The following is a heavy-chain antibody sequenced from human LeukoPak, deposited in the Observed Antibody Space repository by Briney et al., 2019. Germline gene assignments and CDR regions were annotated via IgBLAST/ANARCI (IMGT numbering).Heavy chain of an antibody. CDR2: INPNSGGT. CDR3: ARAQATRYFYYMDV. V-gene: IGHV1-2*02. Sequence: ASVKVSCKASGYTFTDYYMHWVRQAPGQGLEWMGWINPNSGGTNYAQKFQGRVTMTRDTSISTAYMEVSRVRSDDTAVYYCARAQATRYFYYMDVWGKGTTVTVSS. J-gene: IGHJ6*03. CDR1: GYTFTDYY.